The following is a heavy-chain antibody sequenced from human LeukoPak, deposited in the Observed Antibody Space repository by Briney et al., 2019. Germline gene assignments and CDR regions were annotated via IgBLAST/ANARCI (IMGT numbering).Heavy chain of an antibody. CDR1: GFTFNTNA. CDR2: ISGRTGGT. D-gene: IGHD5-12*01. J-gene: IGHJ4*02. Sequence: GGSLRLSCAASGFTFNTNAMSWVRQAPGKGLEWVSAISGRTGGTYYADSVKGRFTISRDNSKSTLYLQMGSLRAEDTAVYYCAKCGNSGCHLIDYWGQGTLVTVSS. V-gene: IGHV3-23*01. CDR3: AKCGNSGCHLIDY.